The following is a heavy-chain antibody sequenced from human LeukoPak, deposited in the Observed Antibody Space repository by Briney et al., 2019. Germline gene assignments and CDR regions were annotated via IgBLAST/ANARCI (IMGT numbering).Heavy chain of an antibody. CDR2: ISAYKGNT. J-gene: IGHJ3*01. CDR3: ARDLYYYGSGSYYDVFDV. Sequence: GASVKVSCKASGYTFSTYGISWVRQAPGQGLELMGCISAYKGNTYYAQKLQGRVTMTTDTSTSKAYMELRSLRSEDTAIYYCARDLYYYGSGSYYDVFDVWGQGKMVTVSS. V-gene: IGHV1-18*01. CDR1: GYTFSTYG. D-gene: IGHD3-10*01.